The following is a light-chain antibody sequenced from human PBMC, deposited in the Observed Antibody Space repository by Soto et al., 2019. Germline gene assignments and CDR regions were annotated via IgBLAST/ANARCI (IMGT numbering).Light chain of an antibody. CDR2: GAS. CDR1: QSVRSNY. Sequence: VLTQSPGTLSLSSGDRATLSCRASQSVRSNYLAWYQQKPGEAPRLLIYGASSMADGIPDRLGGSGSGTDFTLTIQRLEPGDFAVYYCQQYASSPLTLGGGTQVEI. CDR3: QQYASSPLT. J-gene: IGKJ4*01. V-gene: IGKV3-20*01.